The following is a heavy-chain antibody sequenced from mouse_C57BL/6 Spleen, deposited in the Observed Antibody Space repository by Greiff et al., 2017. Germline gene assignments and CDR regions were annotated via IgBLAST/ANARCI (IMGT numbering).Heavy chain of an antibody. J-gene: IGHJ2*01. D-gene: IGHD1-1*01. Sequence: QVQLKQPGAELVKPGASVKLSCKASGYTFTSYWMHWVKQRPGQGLEWIGMIHPNSGSTNYNEKFKSKATLTVDKSSSTAYMQLRSLTSEDSAVYYCARVNYGSSGDYWGQGTTLTVSS. CDR2: IHPNSGST. CDR1: GYTFTSYW. V-gene: IGHV1-64*01. CDR3: ARVNYGSSGDY.